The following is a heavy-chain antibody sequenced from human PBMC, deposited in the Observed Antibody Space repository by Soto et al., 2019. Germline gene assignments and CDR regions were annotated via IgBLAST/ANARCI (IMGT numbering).Heavy chain of an antibody. Sequence: SDTLSLTFTVSGGSISSVGYYWSWIRQHPGKGLEWIGYIYYSGSTYYNPSLKSRVTISVDTSKNQFSLKLSSVTAADTAVYYCARVLKSYDYVWGSYRSTSHIDXWGQGTLVTVSX. J-gene: IGHJ4*02. CDR2: IYYSGST. D-gene: IGHD3-16*02. V-gene: IGHV4-31*03. CDR1: GGSISSVGYY. CDR3: ARVLKSYDYVWGSYRSTSHIDX.